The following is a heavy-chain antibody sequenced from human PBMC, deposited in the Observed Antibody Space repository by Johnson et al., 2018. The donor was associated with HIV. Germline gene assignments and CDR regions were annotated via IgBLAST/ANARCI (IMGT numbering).Heavy chain of an antibody. Sequence: HVQLVESGGGVVQPGGSLRLSCAASGFTFSSYGMPWVRQAPGKGLEWVAFIRYDGSNKYYIDSVKGRFTVYRDNSKNTLYLQMKSLRPEETAVYYCAKESKWESRTPHAFDMWGQGTMVTVSS. V-gene: IGHV3-30*02. J-gene: IGHJ3*02. CDR3: AKESKWESRTPHAFDM. CDR1: GFTFSSYG. CDR2: IRYDGSNK. D-gene: IGHD1-26*01.